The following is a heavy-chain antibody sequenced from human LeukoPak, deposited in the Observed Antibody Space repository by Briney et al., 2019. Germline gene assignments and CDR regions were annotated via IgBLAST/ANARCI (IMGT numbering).Heavy chain of an antibody. V-gene: IGHV6-1*01. J-gene: IGHJ4*02. D-gene: IGHD3-3*01. CDR1: GDSVSSNGAS. Sequence: SQTLSLTCAISGDSVSSNGASWNWIRQSPSRGLEWLGRTYYRSQQWHSDYAPSVKGRITLNPDTSKNQLSLQLNSMTPEDTAVYYCGRETDFGVVTNWGQGTQVTVSS. CDR3: GRETDFGVVTN. CDR2: TYYRSQQWHS.